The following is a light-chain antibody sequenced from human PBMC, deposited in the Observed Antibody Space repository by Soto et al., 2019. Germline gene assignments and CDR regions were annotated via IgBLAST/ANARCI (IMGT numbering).Light chain of an antibody. CDR1: QSVGSN. J-gene: IGKJ4*01. CDR3: QQYNNWPLT. Sequence: EIVMTQSPATLSVSPGERATLSCRASQSVGSNLAWYQQKPGQAPRLLIYGASTRATGIPAGFSGSGSGTEFTLTFGSLQSEDFVVYYCQQYNNWPLTFGGGTKVDIK. CDR2: GAS. V-gene: IGKV3-15*01.